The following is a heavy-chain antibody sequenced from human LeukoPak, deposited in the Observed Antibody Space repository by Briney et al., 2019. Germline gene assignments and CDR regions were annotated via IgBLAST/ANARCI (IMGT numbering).Heavy chain of an antibody. D-gene: IGHD5-12*01. CDR1: GFTFSSYG. CDR2: IWYDGSNK. J-gene: IGHJ4*02. CDR3: ARDRERWLQSYYFDY. Sequence: GGSLRLSCAASGFTFSSYGMHWVSQAPGKGLEWVAVIWYDGSNKYYADSVKGRFTISRDNSKNTLYLQMNSLRAEDTAVYYCARDRERWLQSYYFDYWGQGTLVTVSS. V-gene: IGHV3-33*01.